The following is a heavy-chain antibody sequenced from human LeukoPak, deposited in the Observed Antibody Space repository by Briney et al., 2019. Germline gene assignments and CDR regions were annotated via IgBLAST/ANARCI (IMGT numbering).Heavy chain of an antibody. D-gene: IGHD2-2*01. CDR3: VSLGYCSTSSYQP. CDR2: ITSDGSST. Sequence: PGGSLRLSCAASGFTFSNYLMHWVRQAPGKGLVWVSRITSDGSSTHYADSVKGRFTISRDNAKNTLYLQMNSLTAEDTAVYYCVSLGYCSTSSYQPWGQGTLVTVSS. J-gene: IGHJ4*02. V-gene: IGHV3-74*01. CDR1: GFTFSNYL.